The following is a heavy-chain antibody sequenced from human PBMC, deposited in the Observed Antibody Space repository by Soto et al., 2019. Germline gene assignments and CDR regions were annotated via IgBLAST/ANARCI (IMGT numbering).Heavy chain of an antibody. J-gene: IGHJ6*02. D-gene: IGHD6-13*01. Sequence: QVQLVQSGAEVKKPGASVKVSCKVSGYTLTELSMHWVRQAPGKGLEWMGGFDPEDGETIYAQKFQGRVTMTEDTSXGTXYRELSSVRSEDTAVYYCATKGRWYVGYYYYGMDVWGQGTTVTVSS. CDR1: GYTLTELS. CDR3: ATKGRWYVGYYYYGMDV. V-gene: IGHV1-24*01. CDR2: FDPEDGET.